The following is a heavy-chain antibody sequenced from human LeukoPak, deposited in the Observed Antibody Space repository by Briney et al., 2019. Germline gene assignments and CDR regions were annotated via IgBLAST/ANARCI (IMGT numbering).Heavy chain of an antibody. Sequence: SETLSLTCTVSGGSVSSGSYYWSWIRQPAGKGLEWIGRIYTSGSTNYNPSLKSRVTISVDTSKNQFSLKLSSVTAADTAVYYCASGYQLPPYYYYMDVWGKGTTVTVSS. J-gene: IGHJ6*03. CDR2: IYTSGST. CDR3: ASGYQLPPYYYYMDV. D-gene: IGHD2-2*01. V-gene: IGHV4-61*02. CDR1: GGSVSSGSYY.